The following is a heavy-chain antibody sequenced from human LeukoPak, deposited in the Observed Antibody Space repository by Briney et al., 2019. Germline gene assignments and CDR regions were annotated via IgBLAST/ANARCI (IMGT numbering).Heavy chain of an antibody. CDR1: GGSVSSYY. Sequence: SETLSLTCTVSGGSVSSYYWSWIRQPPGKGLEWIVYIYYSGSPNYNPPLKGRVPLSVATPKNHFSSKLSSVTAADTAVYYCARNPASYYYYYMDVWGKGTTVTVSS. J-gene: IGHJ6*03. CDR2: IYYSGSP. V-gene: IGHV4-59*02. D-gene: IGHD6-25*01. CDR3: ARNPASYYYYYMDV.